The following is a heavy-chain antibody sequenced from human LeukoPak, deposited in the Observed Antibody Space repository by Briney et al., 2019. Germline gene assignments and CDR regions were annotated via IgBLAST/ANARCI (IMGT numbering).Heavy chain of an antibody. CDR3: ATYCTGVSCYWFTY. D-gene: IGHD2-15*01. CDR2: IRYDTSIK. J-gene: IGHJ4*02. V-gene: IGHV3-30*02. Sequence: GGSLRLSCAASGFTFSGYGMHWVRQAPGKGLEWVAFIRYDTSIKSYADSVKDRFTISRDNSKNTLYLQMNSLRAEDTAVYYCATYCTGVSCYWFTYWGQGTLVTVSS. CDR1: GFTFSGYG.